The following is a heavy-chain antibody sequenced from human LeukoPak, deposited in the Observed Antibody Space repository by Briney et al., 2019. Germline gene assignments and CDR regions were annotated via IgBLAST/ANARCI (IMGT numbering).Heavy chain of an antibody. CDR1: GFTFSSFA. CDR2: INGRGGST. D-gene: IGHD3-22*01. J-gene: IGHJ4*02. Sequence: GGSLRLSCAASGFTFSSFAMSWVRPAPGKGLEWVSTINGRGGSTYYADSVKGRFTISRDNSKNTLYLQMNSLRAEDTAVYYCAKSWCYDSSGYYPFDYWGQGTLVTVS. V-gene: IGHV3-23*01. CDR3: AKSWCYDSSGYYPFDY.